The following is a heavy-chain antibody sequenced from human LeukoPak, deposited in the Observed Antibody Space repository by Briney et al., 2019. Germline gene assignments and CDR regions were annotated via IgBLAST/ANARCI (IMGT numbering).Heavy chain of an antibody. Sequence: SVKVSCKASGYTFTGYYIHWVRQAPGQGLEWMGFINPNTGGTSYAQKFQARVTMTRDTSISTAYTELSGLRSDDTAVYYCARRYDFWSGYPTAFDYWGQGTLVTVSS. V-gene: IGHV1-2*02. J-gene: IGHJ4*02. CDR1: GYTFTGYY. D-gene: IGHD3-3*01. CDR3: ARRYDFWSGYPTAFDY. CDR2: INPNTGGT.